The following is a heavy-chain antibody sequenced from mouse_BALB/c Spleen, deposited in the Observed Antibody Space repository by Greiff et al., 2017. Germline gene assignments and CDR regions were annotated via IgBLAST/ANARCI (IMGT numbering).Heavy chain of an antibody. CDR2: ISNGGGST. J-gene: IGHJ4*01. CDR1: GFTFSSYT. CDR3: ARRGGNYGYAMDY. Sequence: EVMLVESGGGLVQPGGSLKLSCAASGFTFSSYTMSWVRQTPEKRLEWVAYISNGGGSTYYPDTVKGRFTISRDNAKNTLYLQMSSLKSEDTAMYYCARRGGNYGYAMDYWGQGTSVTVSS. D-gene: IGHD2-1*01. V-gene: IGHV5-12-2*01.